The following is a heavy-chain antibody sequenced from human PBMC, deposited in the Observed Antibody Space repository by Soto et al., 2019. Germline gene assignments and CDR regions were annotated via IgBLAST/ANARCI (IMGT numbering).Heavy chain of an antibody. CDR1: GGTFSSYA. CDR2: IIPIFGTA. J-gene: IGHJ6*02. V-gene: IGHV1-69*13. CDR3: ARDERYSSGWYTESYYYYGMDV. D-gene: IGHD6-19*01. Sequence: SVKVSCKASGGTFSSYAISWVRQAPGQGLEWMGGIIPIFGTANYAQKFQGRVRITADESTSTAYMELSSLRSEDTAVYYCARDERYSSGWYTESYYYYGMDVWGQGTTVTVSS.